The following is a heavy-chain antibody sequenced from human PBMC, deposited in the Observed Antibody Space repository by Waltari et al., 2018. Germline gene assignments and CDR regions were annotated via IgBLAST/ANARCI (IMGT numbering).Heavy chain of an antibody. D-gene: IGHD2-8*01. V-gene: IGHV4-39*07. J-gene: IGHJ4*02. CDR3: AREAPNGRYFDY. CDR1: GGSISSSSYY. Sequence: QLQLQASGPGLVTPSETLSLTCTVSGGSISSSSYYWGWTRQPPGKGLVWVSLIYTGGNTYYADSVKGRFTIARDNSKNTLYLQMNSLRVEDTAMYYCAREAPNGRYFDYWGQGSLVTVSS. CDR2: IYTGGNT.